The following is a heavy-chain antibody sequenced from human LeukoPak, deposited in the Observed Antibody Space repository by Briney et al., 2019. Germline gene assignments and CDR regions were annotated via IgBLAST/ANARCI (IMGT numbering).Heavy chain of an antibody. CDR3: AREIWTGTTSGTDY. D-gene: IGHD1-7*01. J-gene: IGHJ4*02. V-gene: IGHV3-21*01. Sequence: GGALRPSCAASGFTFSSYSMNWVRPAPGKGVEWVSSISSSSSYIYYADSVKGRFTISRDNAKNSLYLQMNSLRAEDTAVYYCAREIWTGTTSGTDYWGQGTLVTVSS. CDR1: GFTFSSYS. CDR2: ISSSSSYI.